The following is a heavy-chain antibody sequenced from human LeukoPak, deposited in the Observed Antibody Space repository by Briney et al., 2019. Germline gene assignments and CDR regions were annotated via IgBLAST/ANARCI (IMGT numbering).Heavy chain of an antibody. CDR1: EFTFSSHG. J-gene: IGHJ4*02. V-gene: IGHV3-23*01. CDR3: AKDDRWLQFCC. D-gene: IGHD5-24*01. Sequence: GGTLRLSCVASEFTFSSHGMNWVRQAPGKGLEWVSGIIPSDHTTYYADSVRGRFTISRDNSRNTVYLQMNSLRAEDTAVYYCAKDDRWLQFCCWGQGTLVTVSS. CDR2: IIPSDHTT.